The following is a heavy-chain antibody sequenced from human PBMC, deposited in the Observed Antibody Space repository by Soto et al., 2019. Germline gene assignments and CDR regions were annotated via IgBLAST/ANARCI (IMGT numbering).Heavy chain of an antibody. D-gene: IGHD5-18*01. CDR2: INAGNGNT. CDR1: GNTFSIYA. V-gene: IGHV1-3*01. J-gene: IGHJ4*02. CDR3: AREGYSYGYKYFDY. Sequence: GVSVNLYCKTAGNTFSIYAMHWVRQAPGQRLEWMGWINAGNGNTKYSQKFQGRVAITRDTSASTAYMELSSLRTEDTAVYYYAREGYSYGYKYFDYWGQGTLVTVSS.